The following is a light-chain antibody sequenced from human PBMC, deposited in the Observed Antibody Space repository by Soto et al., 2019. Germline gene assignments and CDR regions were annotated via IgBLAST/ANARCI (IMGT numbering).Light chain of an antibody. J-gene: IGKJ2*01. Sequence: DIQMSQSPSSLSASVGDSVTISCRASQNINKNLNWYQQKSGKAPSLLIYEASTFQSGVPSRFSGSGSGTDCTLAITNLQPEDFATYYCQQSFHTPYPFGQGTKLEI. CDR3: QQSFHTPYP. CDR1: QNINKN. CDR2: EAS. V-gene: IGKV1-39*01.